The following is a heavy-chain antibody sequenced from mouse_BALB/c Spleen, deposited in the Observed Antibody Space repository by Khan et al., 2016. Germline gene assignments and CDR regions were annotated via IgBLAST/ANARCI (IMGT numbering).Heavy chain of an antibody. CDR2: INPSTGYT. J-gene: IGHJ2*01. V-gene: IGHV1-7*01. Sequence: QVQLQQSGAELAKPGASVKMSCKASGYTFTSYWMHWVKQRPGQGLEWIGYINPSTGYTEYNQKFKDKATLTADKSSSPAYMQLSSLTSADSAVYYGGSTGTEDYLDYRSQGTTLAFGS. D-gene: IGHD4-1*02. CDR3: GSTGTEDYLDY. CDR1: GYTFTSYW.